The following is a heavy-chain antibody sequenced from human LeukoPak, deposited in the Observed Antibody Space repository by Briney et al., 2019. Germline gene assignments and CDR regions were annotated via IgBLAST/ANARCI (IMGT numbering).Heavy chain of an antibody. V-gene: IGHV3-48*04. CDR2: ISSTATI. CDR3: ARVGSHRNSGYDS. D-gene: IGHD5-12*01. J-gene: IGHJ5*01. Sequence: GGSLRLSCAASGFTFSSYSMNWVRQAPGKGLEWVSYISSTATIYYADFLKGRFTISRDNAKNSLYLQMNSLRAEDTAVYYCARVGSHRNSGYDSWGQGTLVTVSS. CDR1: GFTFSSYS.